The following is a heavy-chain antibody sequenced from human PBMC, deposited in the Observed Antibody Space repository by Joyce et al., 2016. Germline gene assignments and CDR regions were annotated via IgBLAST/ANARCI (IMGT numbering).Heavy chain of an antibody. CDR3: ASSGSSYYVWLDP. CDR2: VNVANGDR. Sequence: QVHLVQSGAEVKKPGASVKVSCKASGYSFIGYAMHWVRQAPGQSLVWMGWVNVANGDRKYSQRFQDRVTLTKDTAASTAFMELRSLKSEDTAIYYCASSGSSYYVWLDPWGQGTLVAVSS. CDR1: GYSFIGYA. J-gene: IGHJ5*02. D-gene: IGHD6-13*01. V-gene: IGHV1-3*01.